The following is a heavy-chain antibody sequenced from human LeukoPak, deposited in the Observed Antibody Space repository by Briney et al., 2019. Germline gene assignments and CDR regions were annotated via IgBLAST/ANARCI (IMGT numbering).Heavy chain of an antibody. J-gene: IGHJ4*02. CDR2: ISGSGGST. D-gene: IGHD3-3*01. CDR3: AKFAIWSGYYYYFDY. CDR1: GFTFSSYA. Sequence: GSLRLSCAASGFTFSSYAVSWVRQAPGKGLEWVSIISGSGGSTYYADSVKGRFTISRDNSMNTLYLQMNSLRAEDTAVYYCAKFAIWSGYYYYFDYWGQGTLVIVSS. V-gene: IGHV3-23*01.